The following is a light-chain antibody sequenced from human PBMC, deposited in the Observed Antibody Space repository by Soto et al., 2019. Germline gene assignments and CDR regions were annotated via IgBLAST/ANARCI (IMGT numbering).Light chain of an antibody. Sequence: QSALTQPPSASGSPGQSVTISCTGTSSDVGGYNYVSWYQQHPGKAPRLMIYEVSKRPSGVPDRFSSSKSGNTASLTVSGLQAEDEADYYCSSYAGYNILYVFGTGTKVTVL. CDR1: SSDVGGYNY. V-gene: IGLV2-8*01. J-gene: IGLJ1*01. CDR3: SSYAGYNILYV. CDR2: EVS.